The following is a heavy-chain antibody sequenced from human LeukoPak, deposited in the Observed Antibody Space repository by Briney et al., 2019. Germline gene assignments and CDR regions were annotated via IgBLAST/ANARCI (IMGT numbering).Heavy chain of an antibody. CDR3: ARDRSLIVVGVNAFDI. D-gene: IGHD2-15*01. Sequence: SETLSLTCTVSDDSIGSSSYYWGWIRQPPGKGLEWIGSMYYSGSTYYSPSLKSRVTISADTSRNQFSLKLNSVTAADTAVYYCARDRSLIVVGVNAFDIWGQGTMVTVSS. CDR1: DDSIGSSSYY. CDR2: MYYSGST. J-gene: IGHJ3*02. V-gene: IGHV4-39*07.